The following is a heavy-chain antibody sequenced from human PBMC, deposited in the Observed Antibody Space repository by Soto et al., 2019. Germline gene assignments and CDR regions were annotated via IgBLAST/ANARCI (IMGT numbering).Heavy chain of an antibody. D-gene: IGHD6-19*01. CDR1: GYTFTDDY. Sequence: QVQLVQSGAEVKKPGASVEVSCKASGYTFTDDYIHWVRQAPGQGLEYMGWINPNSGGTGYAEKFQGRVTMTRDTSISTGYMELNRLNSDDTAVYYCVRGGPVAGPTSSEAYHPFDFWGQGTLVTVSS. CDR2: INPNSGGT. J-gene: IGHJ4*02. CDR3: VRGGPVAGPTSSEAYHPFDF. V-gene: IGHV1-2*02.